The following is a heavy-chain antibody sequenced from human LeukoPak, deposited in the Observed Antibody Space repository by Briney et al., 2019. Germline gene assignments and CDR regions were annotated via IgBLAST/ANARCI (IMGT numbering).Heavy chain of an antibody. J-gene: IGHJ4*02. V-gene: IGHV1-18*01. CDR2: ISSYNGNT. Sequence: ASVTVSCKASGYTFTNNAFSWVRQAPGQGLEWMGWISSYNGNTNYAQKLQGRVTMTTDTSTTTAYMELRSLRSDDTAVYYCARGAGAAPLEYWGQGTLVTVSS. D-gene: IGHD2-15*01. CDR3: ARGAGAAPLEY. CDR1: GYTFTNNA.